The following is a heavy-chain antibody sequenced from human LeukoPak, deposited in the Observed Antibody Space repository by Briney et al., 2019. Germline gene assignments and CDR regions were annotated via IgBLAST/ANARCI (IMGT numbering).Heavy chain of an antibody. CDR1: GFTFSSYG. CDR2: IWYDGSNK. Sequence: GGSLRLSCAASGFTFSSYGMHWVRQAPGKGLEWVAVIWYDGSNKYYADSVKGRFTISRDNYKNTLYLQMNSLRAEDTAVYYCARDVAAADNLLDYWGEGSLVTVSS. D-gene: IGHD6-13*01. V-gene: IGHV3-33*01. CDR3: ARDVAAADNLLDY. J-gene: IGHJ4*02.